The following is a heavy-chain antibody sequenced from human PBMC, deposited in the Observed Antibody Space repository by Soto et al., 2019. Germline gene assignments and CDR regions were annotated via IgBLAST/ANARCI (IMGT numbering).Heavy chain of an antibody. CDR2: ISGGGDAT. V-gene: IGHV3-23*01. D-gene: IGHD3-10*01. J-gene: IGHJ2*01. CDR1: GFTFSGYA. CDR3: ARKVSGSTGRPDLWYFDL. Sequence: EVQLLDSGGGLVQPGGSLRLSCAASGFTFSGYALTWVRQAPGKGLEWVSAISGGGDATFYADSVKDRFTISRDNSKNTLYLQMNTLRAEDTAVSYCARKVSGSTGRPDLWYFDLWGRGTLVTVSS.